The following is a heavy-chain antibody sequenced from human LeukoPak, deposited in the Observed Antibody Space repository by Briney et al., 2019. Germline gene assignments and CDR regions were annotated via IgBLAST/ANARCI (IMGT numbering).Heavy chain of an antibody. Sequence: GGSLRLTCAASGFTFSSYSMNWVRQAPGKGLEWVSSISSSSSYIYYADSVKGRFTISRYNAKNSLYLQMNSLRAEDTAVYYCARARYCSGGSCYPFDNWGQGTLVTISS. CDR2: ISSSSSYI. D-gene: IGHD2-15*01. CDR3: ARARYCSGGSCYPFDN. J-gene: IGHJ4*02. CDR1: GFTFSSYS. V-gene: IGHV3-21*01.